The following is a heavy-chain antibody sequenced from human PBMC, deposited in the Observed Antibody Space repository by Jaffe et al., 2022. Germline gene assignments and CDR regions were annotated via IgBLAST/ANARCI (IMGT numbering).Heavy chain of an antibody. J-gene: IGHJ3*02. CDR3: AKDFGTMIVPAGGAFDI. CDR2: IRYDGSNK. D-gene: IGHD3-22*01. CDR1: GFTFSSYG. V-gene: IGHV3-30*02. Sequence: QVQLVESGGGVVQPGGSLRLSCAASGFTFSSYGMHWVRQAPGKGLEWVAFIRYDGSNKYYADSVKGRFTISRDNSKNTLYLQMNSLRAEDTAVYYCAKDFGTMIVPAGGAFDIWGQGTMVTVSS.